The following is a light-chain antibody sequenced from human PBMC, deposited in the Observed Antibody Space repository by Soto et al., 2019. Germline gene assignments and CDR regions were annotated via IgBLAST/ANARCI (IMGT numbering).Light chain of an antibody. J-gene: IGKJ1*01. V-gene: IGKV4-1*01. CDR3: HHYET. Sequence: DIVMTQSPDSLAVSLGERATINCKSSQSVLYSSNNKNYLAWYQQKPGQPPKLLIYWASTRESGVPDRFSGSGSGTDFTLTISSLQAEDFTVYYCHHYETFGQGTKVDIK. CDR2: WAS. CDR1: QSVLYSSNNKNY.